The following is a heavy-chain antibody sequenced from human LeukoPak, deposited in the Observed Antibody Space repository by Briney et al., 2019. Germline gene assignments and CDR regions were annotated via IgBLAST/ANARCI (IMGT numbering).Heavy chain of an antibody. D-gene: IGHD1-1*01. J-gene: IGHJ4*02. Sequence: PGGSLRLSCAASGFTFSSYSMHWVRQAPGKGLEWVAVISYDGSNKYYADSVKGRFTISRDNSKNTLYLQMNSLRAEDTAVYYCAKGSGTTLDYWGQGTLVTVSS. CDR2: ISYDGSNK. CDR1: GFTFSSYS. CDR3: AKGSGTTLDY. V-gene: IGHV3-30*04.